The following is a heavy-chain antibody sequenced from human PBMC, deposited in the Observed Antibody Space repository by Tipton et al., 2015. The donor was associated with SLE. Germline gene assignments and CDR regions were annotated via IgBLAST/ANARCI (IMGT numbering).Heavy chain of an antibody. CDR3: ARRSWGQFDY. CDR1: GGSISSYY. J-gene: IGHJ4*02. D-gene: IGHD3-16*01. Sequence: LRLSCTVSGGSISSYYWSWIRQPPGKGLEWIGYIYYSGSTNYNPSLKSRVTISVDTSKNQFSLKLSSVTAADTAVYYCARRSWGQFDYWGQGTLVTVSS. CDR2: IYYSGST. V-gene: IGHV4-59*01.